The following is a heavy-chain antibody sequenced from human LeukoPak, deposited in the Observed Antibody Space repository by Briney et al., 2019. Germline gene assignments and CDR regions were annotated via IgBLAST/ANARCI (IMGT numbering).Heavy chain of an antibody. V-gene: IGHV1-18*01. Sequence: ASVKVSCKASGYTFTSYGISWVRQAPGQGPEWKGWISAYNGNTNYAQKLQGRVTMTTDTSTSTAYMELRSLRSDDTAVYYCARDTSIAAPYYYYYGMDVWGQGTTVTVSS. CDR1: GYTFTSYG. D-gene: IGHD6-6*01. CDR3: ARDTSIAAPYYYYYGMDV. CDR2: ISAYNGNT. J-gene: IGHJ6*02.